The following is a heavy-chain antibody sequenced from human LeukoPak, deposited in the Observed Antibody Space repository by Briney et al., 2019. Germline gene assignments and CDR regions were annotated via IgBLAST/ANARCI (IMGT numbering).Heavy chain of an antibody. Sequence: GSVKVSCKASGYTFTSYYMHCVRQAPGQGLEWVGIINPSGGSTSYAQKFQGRVTMTRDTPTSTVYMELSSLRSEDTAVYYCARDYYDSSGPTRGGMDVWGQGTTVTVSS. V-gene: IGHV1-46*01. CDR1: GYTFTSYY. D-gene: IGHD3-22*01. CDR2: INPSGGST. J-gene: IGHJ6*02. CDR3: ARDYYDSSGPTRGGMDV.